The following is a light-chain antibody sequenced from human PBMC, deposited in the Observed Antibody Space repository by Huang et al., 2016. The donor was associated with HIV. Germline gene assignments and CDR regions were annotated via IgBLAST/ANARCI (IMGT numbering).Light chain of an antibody. CDR3: MQGTHWPQT. CDR1: HSLVHSDENTY. V-gene: IGKV2-30*02. CDR2: KVS. J-gene: IGKJ1*01. Sequence: DVVLTQSPLFLSVTLGQPASISCNSSHSLVHSDENTYLNWFLQSPGQSPRRLIYKVSNRDFGVPARFSGSGSGTDFTLEISRVEADDIGVYYCMQGTHWPQTFGQGTKVEVK.